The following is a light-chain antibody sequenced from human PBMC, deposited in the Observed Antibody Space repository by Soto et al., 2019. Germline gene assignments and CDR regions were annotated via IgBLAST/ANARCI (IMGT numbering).Light chain of an antibody. Sequence: AIQLTQSPSSLSASVGDRVTITCRASELISSALAWYQQKPGRSPHLLISDASLLVGGVPSRFSGSGSGTAFTLTISSLQPEDFATYYCQQFSTYPFTFGPGTTVDVK. J-gene: IGKJ3*01. V-gene: IGKV1-13*02. CDR1: ELISSA. CDR3: QQFSTYPFT. CDR2: DAS.